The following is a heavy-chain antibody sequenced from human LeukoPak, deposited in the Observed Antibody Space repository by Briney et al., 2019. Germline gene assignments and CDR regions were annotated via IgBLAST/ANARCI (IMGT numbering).Heavy chain of an antibody. CDR1: GFTFISYW. CDR2: IKQDGSEK. V-gene: IGHV3-7*01. CDR3: ARESRRDGYNRY. J-gene: IGHJ4*02. D-gene: IGHD5-24*01. Sequence: GGSLRLSCAASGFTFISYWMSWVRQAPGKGLEWVANIKQDGSEKYYVDSVKGGFTISRDNAKNSLYLQMNSLRAEDTAVYYCARESRRDGYNRYWGQGTLVTVSS.